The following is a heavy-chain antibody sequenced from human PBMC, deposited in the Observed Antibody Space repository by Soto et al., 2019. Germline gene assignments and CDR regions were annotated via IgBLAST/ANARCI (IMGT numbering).Heavy chain of an antibody. CDR3: AKDLGSVAGEFDY. CDR2: ISYDGSNK. J-gene: IGHJ4*02. CDR1: GFTLSSYG. D-gene: IGHD6-19*01. Sequence: QVQLVESGGGVVQPGRSLRLSCAASGFTLSSYGMHWVRQAPGKGLEWVTVISYDGSNKYYADSVEGRFTISRDNTKNTLYLQMNSLRAEDTAVYYCAKDLGSVAGEFDYWGQGTLVTVSS. V-gene: IGHV3-30*18.